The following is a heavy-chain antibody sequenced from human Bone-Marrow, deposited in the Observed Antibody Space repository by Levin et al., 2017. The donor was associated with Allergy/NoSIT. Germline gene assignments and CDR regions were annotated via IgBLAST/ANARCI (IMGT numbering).Heavy chain of an antibody. CDR1: GFSFNNYC. CDR2: IKQDGNER. V-gene: IGHV3-7*01. J-gene: IGHJ4*02. CDR3: ARSVVRGVINEFDY. D-gene: IGHD3-10*01. Sequence: ASVKVSCAAFGFSFNNYCLSWVRQVPGKGLAWVASIKQDGNERYYADSVKGRFTISRDNAKNSVFLQMNSLRAEDTAVYYCARSVVRGVINEFDYWGQGTLVTVSS.